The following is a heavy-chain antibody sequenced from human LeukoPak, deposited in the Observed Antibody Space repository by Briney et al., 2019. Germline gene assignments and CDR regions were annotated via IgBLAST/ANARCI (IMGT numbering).Heavy chain of an antibody. J-gene: IGHJ4*02. CDR1: GFTFSSYE. D-gene: IGHD1-26*01. Sequence: GGSLRLXCAASGFTFSSYEMNWVRQAPGKGLEWVAYISSSGRTIYYADSVKGRFTISRGNAKNSLYLQMNSLRAEDTAVYNCARGGSYYSFDYWGQGTLVTVSS. CDR2: ISSSGRTI. V-gene: IGHV3-48*03. CDR3: ARGGSYYSFDY.